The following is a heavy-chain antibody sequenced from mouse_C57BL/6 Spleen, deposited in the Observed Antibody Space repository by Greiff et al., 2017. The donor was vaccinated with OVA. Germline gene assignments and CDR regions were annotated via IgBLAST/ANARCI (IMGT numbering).Heavy chain of an antibody. CDR1: GYSITSGYY. D-gene: IGHD4-1*01. CDR2: ISYDGSN. Sequence: DVKLQESGPGLVKPSQSLSLTCSVTGYSITSGYYWNWIRQFPGNKLEWMGYISYDGSNNYNPSLNNRISITRDTSKNQFFLKLNSVTTEDTATYYCARNWDYFDYWGQGTTLTVSS. CDR3: ARNWDYFDY. V-gene: IGHV3-6*01. J-gene: IGHJ2*01.